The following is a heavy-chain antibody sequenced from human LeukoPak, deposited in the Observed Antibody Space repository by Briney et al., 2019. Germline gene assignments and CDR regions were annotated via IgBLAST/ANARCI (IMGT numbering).Heavy chain of an antibody. CDR1: GYIFSNFG. J-gene: IGHJ6*03. Sequence: ASVKVSCKASGYIFSNFGINWVRQAPGQGLEWMGWISGYNGYTKYAQKLQGRVTTTTDTSTSTAHMELRSLRSDDTAVYYCARAPGYQLLGYYYYYMDVWGKGTTVTVSS. CDR3: ARAPGYQLLGYYYYYMDV. V-gene: IGHV1-18*01. CDR2: ISGYNGYT. D-gene: IGHD2-2*01.